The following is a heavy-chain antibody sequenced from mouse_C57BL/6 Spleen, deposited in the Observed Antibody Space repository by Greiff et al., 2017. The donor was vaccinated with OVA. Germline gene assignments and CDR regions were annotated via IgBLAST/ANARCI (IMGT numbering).Heavy chain of an antibody. J-gene: IGHJ4*01. CDR1: GYTFTSYW. CDR3: AREGVITTVVASYYYAMDY. Sequence: VQLQQSGAELVRPGSSVKLSCKASGYTFTSYWMHWVKQRPIQGLEWIGNIDPSDSETHYNQKFKDKATLTVDKSSSTAYMQLSSLTSEDSAVYYCAREGVITTVVASYYYAMDYWGQGTSVTVSS. D-gene: IGHD1-1*01. V-gene: IGHV1-52*01. CDR2: IDPSDSET.